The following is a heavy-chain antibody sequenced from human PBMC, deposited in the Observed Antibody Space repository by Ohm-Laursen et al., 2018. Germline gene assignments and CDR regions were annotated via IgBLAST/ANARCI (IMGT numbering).Heavy chain of an antibody. V-gene: IGHV3-48*04. CDR1: GFPFSAYS. CDR2: ISNVVSVT. D-gene: IGHD3-9*01. CDR3: ARDIGSGYGYLKGFDI. J-gene: IGHJ2*01. Sequence: SLRLSCAASGFPFSAYSMNWVRQAPGKGLEWISYISNVVSVTWYADSVKGRFTVSRDDAKKSLYLQMHSLRGEDTAVYFCARDIGSGYGYLKGFDIWGRGTLVTVSS.